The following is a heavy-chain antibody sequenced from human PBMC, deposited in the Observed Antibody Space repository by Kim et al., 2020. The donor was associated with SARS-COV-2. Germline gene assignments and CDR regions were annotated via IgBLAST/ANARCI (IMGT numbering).Heavy chain of an antibody. J-gene: IGHJ6*02. Sequence: ASVKVSCKASGYTFTSYYMHWVRQAPGQGLEGMGIINPSGGSTSYAQKFQGRVTMTRDTSTSTVYMELGSLRSEDTAVYYCARGWFGDSVDYYGMDVWGQGTTVTVSS. CDR1: GYTFTSYY. CDR2: INPSGGST. CDR3: ARGWFGDSVDYYGMDV. D-gene: IGHD3-10*01. V-gene: IGHV1-46*01.